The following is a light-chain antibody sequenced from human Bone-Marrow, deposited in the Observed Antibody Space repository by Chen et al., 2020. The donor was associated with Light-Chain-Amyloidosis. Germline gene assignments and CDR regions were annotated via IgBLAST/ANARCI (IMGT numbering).Light chain of an antibody. Sequence: QSALTQPASVSGSPGQSITISCTGTSSDVGGDNHVSWYQPHPDKAPKLMIYEFTNRPSWVPDRCSGSKSDNTASLTISGLQTEDEADYVCSSYTITNTLVFGSGTRVTVL. CDR3: SSYTITNTLV. V-gene: IGLV2-14*01. J-gene: IGLJ1*01. CDR1: SSDVGGDNH. CDR2: EFT.